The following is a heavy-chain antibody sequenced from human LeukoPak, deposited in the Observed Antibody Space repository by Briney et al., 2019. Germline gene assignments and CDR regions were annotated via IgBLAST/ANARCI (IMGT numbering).Heavy chain of an antibody. Sequence: SETLSLTCAVSGGSISSSNWWSWVRQPPGKGLEWIGEIYHSGSTNYNPSLKNRVTISVDKSKNQFSLKLSSVTAADTAVYYCARRTVTTGYYYYYYMDVWGKGTTVTVSS. J-gene: IGHJ6*03. CDR2: IYHSGST. D-gene: IGHD4-11*01. V-gene: IGHV4-4*02. CDR3: ARRTVTTGYYYYYYMDV. CDR1: GGSISSSNW.